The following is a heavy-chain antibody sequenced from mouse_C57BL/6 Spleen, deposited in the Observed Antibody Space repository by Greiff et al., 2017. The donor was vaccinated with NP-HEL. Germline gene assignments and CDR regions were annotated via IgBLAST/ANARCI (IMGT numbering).Heavy chain of an antibody. CDR1: GYTFTSYW. Sequence: QVQLQQSGAELAKPGASVKLSCKASGYTFTSYWMHWVKQRPGQGLEWIGYINPSSGYTKYNQKFKDKATLTADKSSSTAYMQLSSLTYEESAVYYYARNYGSSYPLFGVWGTGTTVTVSS. CDR2: INPSSGYT. J-gene: IGHJ1*03. D-gene: IGHD1-1*01. V-gene: IGHV1-7*01. CDR3: ARNYGSSYPLFGV.